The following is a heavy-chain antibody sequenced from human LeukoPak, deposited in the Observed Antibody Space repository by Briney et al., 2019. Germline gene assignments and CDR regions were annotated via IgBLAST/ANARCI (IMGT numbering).Heavy chain of an antibody. CDR3: ARVRITMIVVVTPYYYMDV. V-gene: IGHV1-18*01. J-gene: IGHJ6*03. D-gene: IGHD3-22*01. CDR1: GYTFTSYG. CDR2: ISAYNGNT. Sequence: ASVKVSYKASGYTFTSYGISWVRQAPGQGLEWMGWISAYNGNTNYAQKLQGRVTMTTDASTSTAYMELRSLRSDDTAVYYCARVRITMIVVVTPYYYMDVWGKGTTVTVSS.